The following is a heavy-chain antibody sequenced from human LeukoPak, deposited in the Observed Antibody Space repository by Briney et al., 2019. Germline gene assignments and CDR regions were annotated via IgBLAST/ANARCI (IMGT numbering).Heavy chain of an antibody. D-gene: IGHD3-10*01. V-gene: IGHV3-53*01. J-gene: IGHJ4*02. Sequence: QPGGSLRLSCAASGFTVSSNYMSWVRQAPGKGLEWVSVIYSDGNTYYADSVKGRFTISRDNSKNTLYLQMNSLRAEDTAVYYCARSPSLPWFGEFDYWGQGTLVTVSS. CDR3: ARSPSLPWFGEFDY. CDR1: GFTVSSNY. CDR2: IYSDGNT.